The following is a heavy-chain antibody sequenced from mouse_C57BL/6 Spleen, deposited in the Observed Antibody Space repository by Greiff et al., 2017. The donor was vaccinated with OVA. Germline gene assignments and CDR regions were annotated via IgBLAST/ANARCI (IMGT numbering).Heavy chain of an antibody. CDR1: GYSFTGYY. CDR3: ARADLGYAMDY. V-gene: IGHV1-42*01. D-gene: IGHD4-1*01. Sequence: VQLKESGPELVKPGASVKISCKASGYSFTGYYMNWVKQSPEKSLEWIGEINPSTGGTTYNQKFKAKATLTVDKSSSTAYMQLKSLTSEDSAVYYCARADLGYAMDYWGQGTSVTVSS. J-gene: IGHJ4*01. CDR2: INPSTGGT.